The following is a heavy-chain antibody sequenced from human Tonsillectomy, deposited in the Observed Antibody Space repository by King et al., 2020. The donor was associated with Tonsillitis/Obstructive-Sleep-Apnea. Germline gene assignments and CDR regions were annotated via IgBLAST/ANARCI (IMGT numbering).Heavy chain of an antibody. CDR1: GFTFSSYV. Sequence: VQLVESGGGVVQPGRSPRLSCAASGFTFSSYVMHWVRQAPGKGLEWVAVIWYDGGNEYYADSVKGRFTISRDNSKNTLYLHMNSLRAEDTAVYHCAKDTGYNYGYAFDHWGQGTLVTVSS. V-gene: IGHV3-33*06. CDR3: AKDTGYNYGYAFDH. CDR2: IWYDGGNE. D-gene: IGHD5-18*01. J-gene: IGHJ4*02.